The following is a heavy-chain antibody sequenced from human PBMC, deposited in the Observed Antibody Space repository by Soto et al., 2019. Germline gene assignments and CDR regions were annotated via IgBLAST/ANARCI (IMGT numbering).Heavy chain of an antibody. V-gene: IGHV1-69*06. CDR2: IVPLLGTA. J-gene: IGHJ4*02. CDR3: ARAAAQLSYFDY. CDR1: GGTFSTYI. D-gene: IGHD1-1*01. Sequence: QVQLVQSGAEVKKPGSSVTVSCKATGGTFSTYIINWVRQAPGQGLEWMGGIVPLLGTANYPQRFQGRVTITADKATSTAYMELSSLRSEDTAVYYCARAAAQLSYFDYWGQGTLVTVSS.